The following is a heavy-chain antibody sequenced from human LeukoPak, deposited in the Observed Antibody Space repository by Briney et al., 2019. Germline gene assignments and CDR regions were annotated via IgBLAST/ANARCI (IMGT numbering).Heavy chain of an antibody. CDR1: GGSISSYY. V-gene: IGHV4-4*07. CDR3: ARDAYYYGHPVNWFDP. CDR2: IYTSGST. D-gene: IGHD3-10*01. J-gene: IGHJ5*02. Sequence: SETLSLTCTVSGGSISSYYWSWIRQPAGKGLEWIGRIYTSGSTNYNPSLKSRVTMSVDASKNQFSLKLSSVTAADTAVYYCARDAYYYGHPVNWFDPWGQGTLVTVSS.